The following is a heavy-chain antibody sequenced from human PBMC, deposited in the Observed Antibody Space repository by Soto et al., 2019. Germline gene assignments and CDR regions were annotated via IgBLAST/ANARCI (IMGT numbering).Heavy chain of an antibody. CDR2: ISAYNGNT. J-gene: IGHJ3*02. D-gene: IGHD3-16*02. Sequence: QVQLVQSGAEVKKPGASVKVSCKASGYTFTSYGISWVRQAPGQGLEWMGWISAYNGNTNYAQKLQGRVTMTTDRSTSTAYMELRSLRSDDTAVYYCARTSYVRGSYRSVDAFDIWGQGTMVTVSS. V-gene: IGHV1-18*01. CDR1: GYTFTSYG. CDR3: ARTSYVRGSYRSVDAFDI.